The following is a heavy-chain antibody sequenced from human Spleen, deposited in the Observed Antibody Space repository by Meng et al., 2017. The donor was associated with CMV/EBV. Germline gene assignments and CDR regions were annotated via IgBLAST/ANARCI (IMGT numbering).Heavy chain of an antibody. CDR3: AGFPSIVAVPYQLDY. Sequence: SGYTFSNDGTSWVRPAPGQGLEWMGWISSFPGGANYAQKFQGRVAMTTDTSTRSAYMELTNLRSNDTAVYYCAGFPSIVAVPYQLDYWGQGTLVTVSS. D-gene: IGHD3-22*01. CDR2: ISSFPGGA. CDR1: GYTFSNDG. V-gene: IGHV1-18*01. J-gene: IGHJ4*02.